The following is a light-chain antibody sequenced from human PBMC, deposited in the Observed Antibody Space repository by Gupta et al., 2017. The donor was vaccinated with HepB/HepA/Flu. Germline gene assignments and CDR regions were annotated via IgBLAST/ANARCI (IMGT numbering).Light chain of an antibody. CDR2: DVN. CDR3: SSYTTNSDLV. CDR1: SIDIGAFTY. J-gene: IGLJ3*02. Sequence: QSALTQPASVSGSPGQSLTLSCPGTSIDIGAFTYVSWYQQHPDKAPKLIIYDVNKRPSEVSHRFSGSKSGNTASLTISGLHTEDEAAYFCSSYTTNSDLVFGGGTKLTVL. V-gene: IGLV2-14*03.